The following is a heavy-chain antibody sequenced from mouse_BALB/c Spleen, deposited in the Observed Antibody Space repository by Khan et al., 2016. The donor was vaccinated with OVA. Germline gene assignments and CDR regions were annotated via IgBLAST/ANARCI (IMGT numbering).Heavy chain of an antibody. CDR1: GYSITSDYA. CDR2: IKYSGST. Sequence: EVQLQESGPGLVKPSQSLSLTCTVTGYSITSDYAWNWIRQFPGNKLEWMAYIKYSGSTSYNPSLKSRISISRDTSKNQFFLQLNSVTTEDTATYYCARSGTISTVVVTDFDFWGQGTTLTVSS. CDR3: ARSGTISTVVVTDFDF. D-gene: IGHD1-1*01. V-gene: IGHV3-2*02. J-gene: IGHJ2*01.